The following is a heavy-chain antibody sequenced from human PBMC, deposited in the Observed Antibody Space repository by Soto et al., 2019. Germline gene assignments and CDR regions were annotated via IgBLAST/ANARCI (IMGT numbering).Heavy chain of an antibody. CDR1: GFTVSANY. Sequence: EVQLVESGGDLVQPGGSLRLSCAPSGFTVSANYMIWVRQAPGKGLEWVSLIYSGGSTYYADSVKGRFTISRDNSKNTLYLQMNSLRVEDTAVYYCAGYSALDRWGQGTVVTVSS. CDR2: IYSGGST. CDR3: AGYSALDR. V-gene: IGHV3-66*01. D-gene: IGHD6-13*01. J-gene: IGHJ5*02.